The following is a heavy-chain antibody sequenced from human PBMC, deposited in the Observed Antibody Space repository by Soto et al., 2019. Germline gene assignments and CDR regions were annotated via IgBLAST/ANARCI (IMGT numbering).Heavy chain of an antibody. D-gene: IGHD3-10*01. CDR2: IYHSGST. J-gene: IGHJ6*02. Sequence: QLQLQESGSGLVKPSQTLSLTCAVSGGSISSGGYSWSWIRQPPGKVLEWIGYIYHSGSTYYNPSINSRVTISVDRSKNQSSLKLSSVTAADTAGYYCARGTYPGSEYYYYGMDVWGQGTTVTVSS. CDR1: GGSISSGGYS. V-gene: IGHV4-30-2*01. CDR3: ARGTYPGSEYYYYGMDV.